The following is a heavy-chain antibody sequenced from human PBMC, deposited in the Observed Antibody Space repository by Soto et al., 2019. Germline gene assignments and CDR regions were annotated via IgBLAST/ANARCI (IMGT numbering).Heavy chain of an antibody. V-gene: IGHV3-30*18. CDR1: GFTFSSYG. Sequence: PGGSLRLSCAASGFTFSSYGMHWVRQAPGKGLEWVAVISYDGSNKYYADSVKGRFTISRDNSKNTLYLQMNSLRAEDTAVYYCAKGAPYSSGWYCDYWGQGTLVTVSS. CDR3: AKGAPYSSGWYCDY. CDR2: ISYDGSNK. J-gene: IGHJ4*02. D-gene: IGHD6-19*01.